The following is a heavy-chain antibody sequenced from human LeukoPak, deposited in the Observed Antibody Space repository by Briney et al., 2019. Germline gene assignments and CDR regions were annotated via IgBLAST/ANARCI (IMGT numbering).Heavy chain of an antibody. CDR2: INHSGST. V-gene: IGHV4-34*01. J-gene: IGHJ4*02. D-gene: IGHD4-23*01. CDR3: ARTLDRFTVVTPYFDY. CDR1: GGSFSGYY. Sequence: PSETLSLTCAVYGGSFSGYYWSWIRQPPGKGLEWIGEINHSGSTNYNPSLKSRVTISVDTSKNQFSLKLSSVTAADTAVYYCARTLDRFTVVTPYFDYWGQGTLVTVSS.